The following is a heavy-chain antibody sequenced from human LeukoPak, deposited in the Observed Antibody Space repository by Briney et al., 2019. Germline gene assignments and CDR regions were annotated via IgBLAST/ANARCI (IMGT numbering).Heavy chain of an antibody. CDR2: VSAYNGNT. V-gene: IGHV1-18*01. Sequence: GASVKVSYKASGYTFTSYGISWVRQAPGQGLEWMGWVSAYNGNTNYAQKLQGRVTMTTDTSTSTAYMELRSLRSDDTAVYYCARDRRTSYRITMVRGARYPEFDYWGQGTLVTVSS. CDR3: ARDRRTSYRITMVRGARYPEFDY. D-gene: IGHD3-10*01. CDR1: GYTFTSYG. J-gene: IGHJ4*02.